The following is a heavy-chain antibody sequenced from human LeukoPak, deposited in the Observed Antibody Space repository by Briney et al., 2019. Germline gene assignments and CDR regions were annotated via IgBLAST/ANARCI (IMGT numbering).Heavy chain of an antibody. CDR2: IYYSGST. D-gene: IGHD3-3*01. V-gene: IGHV4-59*01. J-gene: IGHJ4*02. Sequence: PSETLSLTCTVSGGSISSYYWSWIRQPPGKGLEWIGYIYYSGSTNYNPSLKSRVTISVDTSKNQFSLKLSSVTAADTAVYYCARGRTIFGVVKLCGESDYWGQGTLVTVSS. CDR3: ARGRTIFGVVKLCGESDY. CDR1: GGSISSYY.